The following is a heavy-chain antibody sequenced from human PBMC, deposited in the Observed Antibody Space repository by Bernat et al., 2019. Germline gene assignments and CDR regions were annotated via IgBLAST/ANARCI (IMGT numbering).Heavy chain of an antibody. CDR3: AKCLAERWLQLPTGA. V-gene: IGHV3-30*02. J-gene: IGHJ4*02. CDR1: GFTFSSYG. D-gene: IGHD5-24*01. CDR2: IRYDGSNK. Sequence: QVQLVESGGGVVQPGGSLRLSCAASGFTFSSYGMHWVRQAPGKGLEWVAFIRYDGSNKYYADSVKGRFTISRDNSKNTLYLQMNSLRAEDTAVYYGAKCLAERWLQLPTGAWGQGTLVTVSS.